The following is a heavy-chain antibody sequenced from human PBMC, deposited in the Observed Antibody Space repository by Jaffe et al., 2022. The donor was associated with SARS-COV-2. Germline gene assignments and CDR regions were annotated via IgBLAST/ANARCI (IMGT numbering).Heavy chain of an antibody. CDR3: ASGTVVTIDY. J-gene: IGHJ4*02. D-gene: IGHD2-21*02. CDR2: ISYDGSNK. V-gene: IGHV3-30*04. CDR1: GFTFSSYA. Sequence: QVQLVESGGGVVQPGRSLRLSCAASGFTFSSYAMHWVRQAPGKGLEWVAVISYDGSNKYYADSVKGRFTISRDNSKNTLYLQMNSLRAEDTAVYYCASGTVVTIDYWGQGTLVTVSS.